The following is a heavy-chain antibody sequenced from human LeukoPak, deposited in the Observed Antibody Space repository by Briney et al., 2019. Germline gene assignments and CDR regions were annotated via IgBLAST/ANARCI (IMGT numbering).Heavy chain of an antibody. D-gene: IGHD3-9*01. CDR2: ISVSADST. CDR3: AKNRGVLRNFDCYDY. J-gene: IGHJ4*02. Sequence: PGRSLRLSCAVSGFAFRSYAMSWVRHAPGKGLEWVSAISVSADSTSYADSVKGRFTISRDNSKNTLYLQVNSLRGEDTAVYYCAKNRGVLRNFDCYDYWGQGTLVTVSS. V-gene: IGHV3-23*01. CDR1: GFAFRSYA.